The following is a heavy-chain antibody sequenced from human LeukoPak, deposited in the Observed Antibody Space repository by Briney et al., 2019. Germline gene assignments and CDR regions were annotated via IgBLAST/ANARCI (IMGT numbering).Heavy chain of an antibody. CDR1: GFAFSSYG. J-gene: IGHJ4*02. Sequence: PGGSLRLSCAASGFAFSSYGMHWVRQAPGKGLEWVAFIRYDGSNKYYADSVKGRFTISRDNSKNTLYLQMNSLRAEDTAVYYCAKDRVSSSWSFDYWGQGTLVTVSS. V-gene: IGHV3-30*02. CDR3: AKDRVSSSWSFDY. CDR2: IRYDGSNK. D-gene: IGHD6-13*01.